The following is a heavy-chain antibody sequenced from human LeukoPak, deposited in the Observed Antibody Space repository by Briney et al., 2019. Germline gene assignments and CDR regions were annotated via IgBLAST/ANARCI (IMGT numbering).Heavy chain of an antibody. CDR1: GYTFTGYF. CDR2: INPNSGAT. V-gene: IGHV1-2*02. D-gene: IGHD6-19*01. Sequence: ASVKVSCKASGYTFTGYFMHWVRQAPGQGLEWMGWINPNSGATYYAQKLQGRTTMTWDTSISTAYMGVSRLTSDDTAVYYCARGGSDDSSGWYNWGQGTLVTVSS. J-gene: IGHJ4*02. CDR3: ARGGSDDSSGWYN.